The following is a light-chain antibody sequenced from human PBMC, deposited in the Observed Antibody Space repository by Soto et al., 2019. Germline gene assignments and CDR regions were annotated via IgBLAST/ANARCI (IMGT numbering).Light chain of an antibody. CDR3: FSYAGVTTPIYV. CDR1: SSDVGSYKL. J-gene: IGLJ1*01. Sequence: QSVLTQPASVSGSLGQSITISCTGTSSDVGSYKLVSWYQHLPGKAPKLIIYEDSRRPSGVSNRFSGSKSGNTASLTISGLQAEDEADYCCFSYAGVTTPIYVFGTGTQLTVL. V-gene: IGLV2-23*01. CDR2: EDS.